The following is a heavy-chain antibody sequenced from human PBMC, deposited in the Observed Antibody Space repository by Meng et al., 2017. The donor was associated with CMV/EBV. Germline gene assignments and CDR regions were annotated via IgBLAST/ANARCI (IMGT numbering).Heavy chain of an antibody. CDR1: GGSFSGYY. CDR2: INHSGST. J-gene: IGHJ4*02. Sequence: SETLSLTCAVYGGSFSGYYWSWIRQPPGEGLEWIGEINHSGSTNYNPSLKSRVTISVDTSKNQFSLKLSSVTAADTAVYYCARGDLDYWGQGTLVTVS. V-gene: IGHV4-34*01. CDR3: ARGDLDY.